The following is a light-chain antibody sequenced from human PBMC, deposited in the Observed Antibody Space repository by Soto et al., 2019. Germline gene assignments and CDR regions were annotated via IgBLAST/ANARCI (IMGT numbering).Light chain of an antibody. CDR3: SSYTSSSTLV. J-gene: IGLJ2*01. CDR2: DVS. Sequence: QSALTQPASVSGSPGQSITISCTGTSCDIGAYNYVSWYQQHPGKAPELMIYDVSNRPSGVSNRFSGSKSGNTASLTISGIQAEDEADYYCSSYTSSSTLVFGGGTKVTVL. V-gene: IGLV2-14*01. CDR1: SCDIGAYNY.